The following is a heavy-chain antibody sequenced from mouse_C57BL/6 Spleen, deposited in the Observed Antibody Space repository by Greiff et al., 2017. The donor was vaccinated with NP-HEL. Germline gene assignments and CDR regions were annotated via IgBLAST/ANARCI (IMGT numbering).Heavy chain of an antibody. Sequence: QVQLQQPGAELVKQGASVKLSCKALGYSGTSDGGQLLGGVPGRCLEWIGRIDPNSGGTKYNEKFKSKATLTVDKPSSTAYMQLSSLTSEDSAVYYCARSSPYSNYELAYWGQGTLVTVSA. CDR1: GYSGTSDG. CDR2: IDPNSGGT. CDR3: ARSSPYSNYELAY. V-gene: IGHV1-72*01. D-gene: IGHD2-5*01. J-gene: IGHJ3*01.